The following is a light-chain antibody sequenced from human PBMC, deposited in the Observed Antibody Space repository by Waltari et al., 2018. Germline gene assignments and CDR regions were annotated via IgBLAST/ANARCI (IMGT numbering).Light chain of an antibody. Sequence: SYVLTQPPSASVAPGKTARISCGGNNVGSKSVHWYQQKLGRAPLLVVYDDSTRPPGSPDRFSASNSGNTATLTISRVEHGDEADYYGQVWDTSSDRVVFGGGTKLTVL. CDR3: QVWDTSSDRVV. CDR1: NVGSKS. V-gene: IGLV3-21*03. J-gene: IGLJ2*01. CDR2: DDS.